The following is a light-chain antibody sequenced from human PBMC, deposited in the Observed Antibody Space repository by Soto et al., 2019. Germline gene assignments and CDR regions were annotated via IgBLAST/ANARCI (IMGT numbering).Light chain of an antibody. Sequence: EIVITQSPATLSLSPGERATLSCRASQSVSSNLDWYEQKHGQAPRLLIYGASTRAAGIPARFSGSAAGTDFTLIISSVQSEDFALYYCQQYNDSPAFGQGTKVEIK. V-gene: IGKV3D-15*02. CDR3: QQYNDSPA. CDR2: GAS. CDR1: QSVSSN. J-gene: IGKJ1*01.